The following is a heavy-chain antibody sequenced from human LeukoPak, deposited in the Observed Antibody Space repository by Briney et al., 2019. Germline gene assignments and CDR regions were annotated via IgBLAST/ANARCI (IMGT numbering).Heavy chain of an antibody. V-gene: IGHV4-34*01. CDR1: GVSFSTYY. J-gene: IGHJ6*03. Sequence: SETLSPTCDVSGVSFSTYYWSWIRQSPEKGLEWIGEVNHSGYTNYNPSLKGRVTISVDTSKNQFSLKLSSVTAADTAVYYCARGEQLWTYYYYYYMDVWGKGTTVTVSS. CDR2: VNHSGYT. CDR3: ARGEQLWTYYYYYYMDV. D-gene: IGHD5-18*01.